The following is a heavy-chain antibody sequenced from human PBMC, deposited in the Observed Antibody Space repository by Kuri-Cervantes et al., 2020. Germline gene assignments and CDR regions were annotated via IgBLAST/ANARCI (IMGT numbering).Heavy chain of an antibody. Sequence: ASVKVSCKASGYTFTGYYMHWVRQAPGQGLEWMGWINPNSGGTNYAQKFQGRVTMTRDTSISTAYMELRSLRSDDTAVYYCARDGSYNWNYGPYYYGMDVWGQGTTVTVSS. V-gene: IGHV1-2*02. D-gene: IGHD1-7*01. CDR2: INPNSGGT. CDR1: GYTFTGYY. J-gene: IGHJ6*02. CDR3: ARDGSYNWNYGPYYYGMDV.